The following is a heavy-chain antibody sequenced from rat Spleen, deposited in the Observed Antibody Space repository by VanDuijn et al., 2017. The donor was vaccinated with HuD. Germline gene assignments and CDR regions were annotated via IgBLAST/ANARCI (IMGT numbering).Heavy chain of an antibody. J-gene: IGHJ3*01. D-gene: IGHD4-3*01. CDR1: GFTPGNRY. V-gene: IGHV5-27*01. CDR3: TALLIRTVSGWFTY. Sequence: EVQLVESGGGLVQPGRSLKLSCAASGFTPGNRYMAWVRQAPTKGLDWVAYISPGGGSSYYRDSVKGRFTISRDNAKDNLYLQMDSLRSEDTATYYCTALLIRTVSGWFTYWGPGTLVTVSS. CDR2: ISPGGGSS.